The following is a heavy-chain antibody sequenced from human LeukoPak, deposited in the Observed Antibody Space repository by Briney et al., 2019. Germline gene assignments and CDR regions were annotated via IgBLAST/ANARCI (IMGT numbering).Heavy chain of an antibody. CDR2: ISGDGGTT. D-gene: IGHD3-10*01. J-gene: IGHJ6*02. Sequence: PGESLRLSCAASGFTFDDYAIHWVRQAPGKGLESVSLISGDGGTTYSSDSVKGRFTISRDNSKKSLYLQLNSLRTEDTALFYCAKEASRVRGVIDYYGMDVWGQGTTVTVSS. V-gene: IGHV3-43*02. CDR3: AKEASRVRGVIDYYGMDV. CDR1: GFTFDDYA.